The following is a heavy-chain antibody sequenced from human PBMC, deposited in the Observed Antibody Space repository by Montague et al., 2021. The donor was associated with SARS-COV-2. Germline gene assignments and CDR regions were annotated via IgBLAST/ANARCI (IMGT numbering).Heavy chain of an antibody. CDR1: GFTFSSYK. V-gene: IGHV3-48*03. CDR3: ARGGCGDDMSCSWWLDP. Sequence: SLRLSCAASGFTFSSYKMNWVRQAPGKGLEWVSYISSNSSTIYYADSVKGRFTTSRDNAKNSLHLQMNSLRAEDTAVYYCARGGCGDDMSCSWWLDPWGQGTLVTVSS. J-gene: IGHJ5*02. D-gene: IGHD3-22*01. CDR2: ISSNSSTI.